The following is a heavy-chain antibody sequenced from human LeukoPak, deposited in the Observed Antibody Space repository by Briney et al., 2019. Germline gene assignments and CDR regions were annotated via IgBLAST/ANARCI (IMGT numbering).Heavy chain of an antibody. V-gene: IGHV3-21*01. D-gene: IGHD1-26*01. Sequence: SGGSLRLSCAASGFTFSSYSMNWVRQAPGKGPEWVSSISSSSSYIYYADSVKGRFTISRDNAKNSLYLQMNSLRAEDTAVYYCAREGGSYFGFDYWGQGTLATVSS. CDR2: ISSSSSYI. CDR1: GFTFSSYS. J-gene: IGHJ4*02. CDR3: AREGGSYFGFDY.